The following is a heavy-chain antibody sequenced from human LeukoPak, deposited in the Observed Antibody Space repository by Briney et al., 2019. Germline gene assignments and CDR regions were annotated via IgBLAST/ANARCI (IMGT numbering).Heavy chain of an antibody. CDR2: IWYGGSNK. Sequence: GRSLRLSCAASGFTFSSYGMHWVRQAPGKGLEWVAVIWYGGSNKYYADSVKGRFTISRDNSKNTLYLQMNSLRAEDTAVYYCARDDDYGAPFDYWGQGTLVTVSS. CDR1: GFTFSSYG. J-gene: IGHJ4*02. CDR3: ARDDDYGAPFDY. V-gene: IGHV3-33*01. D-gene: IGHD4-17*01.